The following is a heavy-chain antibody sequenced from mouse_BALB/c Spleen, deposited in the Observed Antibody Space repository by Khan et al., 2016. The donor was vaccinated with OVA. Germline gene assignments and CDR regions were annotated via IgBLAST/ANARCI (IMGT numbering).Heavy chain of an antibody. J-gene: IGHJ2*01. V-gene: IGHV1S136*01. CDR1: GYTFTSHV. Sequence: EVQLQQSGPELVKPGASVKMSCEASGYTFTSHVIHWVKQKPGQGLEWIGYIYPFNDDTKYNEKFKGKATLTSDTSSSTVYMELRSLTSEDSAVCYCAKNNRYDVYFGYWSRGTTLTVSS. D-gene: IGHD2-14*01. CDR2: IYPFNDDT. CDR3: AKNNRYDVYFGY.